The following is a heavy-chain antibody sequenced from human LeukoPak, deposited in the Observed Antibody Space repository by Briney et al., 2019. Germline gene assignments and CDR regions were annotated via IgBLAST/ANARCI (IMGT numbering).Heavy chain of an antibody. CDR1: GYTFTSYD. CDR3: ARFRAGVGEPYGDY. Sequence: GASVKVSCKASGYTFTSYDIGWVRQAPGQGLGWMGWISAYNDNTNYAQKLQGRVTMTTDTSTSTAYMDLRSLRSDDTAVYYCARFRAGVGEPYGDYWGQGTLVTVSS. D-gene: IGHD3-10*01. V-gene: IGHV1-18*01. CDR2: ISAYNDNT. J-gene: IGHJ4*02.